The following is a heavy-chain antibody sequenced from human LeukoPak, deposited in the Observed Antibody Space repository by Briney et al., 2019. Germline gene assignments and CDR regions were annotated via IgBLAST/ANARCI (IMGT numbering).Heavy chain of an antibody. CDR1: GYTFTDYY. J-gene: IGHJ4*02. CDR3: ARDRDYSNTERVFDY. Sequence: ASVKVSCKTSGYTFTDYYIHWVRQAPGQGLEWMGWINPNSGETNSAQKFQGRVTMTGDTSISTAYLELRRVRSDDTAVYYCARDRDYSNTERVFDYWGQGTLVTVSS. V-gene: IGHV1-2*02. D-gene: IGHD4-11*01. CDR2: INPNSGET.